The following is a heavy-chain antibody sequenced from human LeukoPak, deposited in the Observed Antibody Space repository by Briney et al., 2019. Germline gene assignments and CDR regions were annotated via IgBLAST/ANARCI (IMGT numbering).Heavy chain of an antibody. CDR2: VSSSGRT. V-gene: IGHV4-61*02. D-gene: IGHD2-2*01. CDR3: ARGRTGYHLLPTKKNSDYYYMDV. Sequence: SETLSLTCTVSGDSISSGSFYWSWIRQAAGKGLEWIGRVSSSGRTTYNPSLKSRLTISITTSKNQFSLKVTSVTAADTAVYYCARGRTGYHLLPTKKNSDYYYMDVWGKGTTVTVSS. J-gene: IGHJ6*03. CDR1: GDSISSGSFY.